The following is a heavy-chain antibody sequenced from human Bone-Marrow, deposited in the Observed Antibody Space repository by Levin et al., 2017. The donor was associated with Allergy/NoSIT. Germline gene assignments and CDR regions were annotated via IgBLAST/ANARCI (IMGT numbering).Heavy chain of an antibody. V-gene: IGHV4-59*01. CDR3: ARGYSSSWFGGRFFES. CDR1: GVSLRSYY. J-gene: IGHJ4*02. Sequence: SQTLSLPCRVSGVSLRSYYWNWLRQPPGKGLEWIGYFYHSGGTDYNAALTSRVTISIDSSKNQVSLNLRSVTAADTATYFCARGYSSSWFGGRFFESWGQGTLVTVSS. D-gene: IGHD6-13*01. CDR2: FYHSGGT.